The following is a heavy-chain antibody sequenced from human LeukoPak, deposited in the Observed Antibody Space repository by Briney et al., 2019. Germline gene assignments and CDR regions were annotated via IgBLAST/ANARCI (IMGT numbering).Heavy chain of an antibody. CDR3: AEVRFYGDLRSTLDY. V-gene: IGHV3-30*18. CDR2: ISYDGSNK. CDR1: GFTFSSYG. J-gene: IGHJ4*02. Sequence: GGSLRLSCAASGFTFSSYGMHWVRQAPGKGLEWVAVISYDGSNKYYADSVRGRFTISRDNSKNTLYLQMNSLRAEDTAVYYCAEVRFYGDLRSTLDYWGQGTLVTVSS. D-gene: IGHD4-17*01.